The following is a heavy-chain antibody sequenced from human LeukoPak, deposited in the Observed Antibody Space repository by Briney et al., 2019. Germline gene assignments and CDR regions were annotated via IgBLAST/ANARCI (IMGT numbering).Heavy chain of an antibody. V-gene: IGHV4-34*01. CDR3: ARTIQLWYPFDY. CDR2: ISHSGST. J-gene: IGHJ4*02. CDR1: GGSFSGYY. D-gene: IGHD5-18*01. Sequence: SETLSLTCAVYGGSFSGYYWSWIRQPPGKGLEWIGEISHSGSTNYNPSLKSRVTISVDTSKNQFSLKLSSVTAADTAVYYCARTIQLWYPFDYWGQGTLVTVSS.